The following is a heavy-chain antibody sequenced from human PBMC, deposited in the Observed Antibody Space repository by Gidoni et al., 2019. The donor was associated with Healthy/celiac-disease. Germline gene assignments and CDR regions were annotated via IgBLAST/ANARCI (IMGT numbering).Heavy chain of an antibody. J-gene: IGHJ6*02. CDR3: ARQRYSSSWRSPSRDYGMDV. CDR1: GYSFPSYW. V-gene: IGHV5-51*01. CDR2: IYPGDSDT. Sequence: EVQLVQSGAEVKKPAASLKICCQGSGYSFPSYWIGWVRQMPGKGLEWMGIIYPGDSDTRYSPSFQGQVTISADKSISTAYLQWSSLKASDTAMYYCARQRYSSSWRSPSRDYGMDVWGQGTTVTVSS. D-gene: IGHD6-13*01.